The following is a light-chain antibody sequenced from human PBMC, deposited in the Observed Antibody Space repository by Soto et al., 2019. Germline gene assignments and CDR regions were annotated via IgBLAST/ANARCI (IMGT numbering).Light chain of an antibody. CDR3: QQYAASPIT. Sequence: EIVLTQSPGTLSLSPGERATLSCRASQSVGRDYLGWFQQKPGQPPRLLIRDASYRATGIPDRFSGSGSGTDFTLTISRLEPEDFAVYYCQQYAASPITFGQGTRLEIK. CDR1: QSVGRDY. V-gene: IGKV3-20*01. J-gene: IGKJ5*01. CDR2: DAS.